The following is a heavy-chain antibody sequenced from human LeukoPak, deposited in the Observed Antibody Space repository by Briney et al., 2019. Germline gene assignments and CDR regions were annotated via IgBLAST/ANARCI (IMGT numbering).Heavy chain of an antibody. D-gene: IGHD2-2*01. CDR2: MSYDGSNK. CDR1: GFTFSIHT. CDR3: ARAAFGTSNFYYYYGMDV. J-gene: IGHJ6*02. Sequence: GGSLRLSCAASGFTFSIHTMHWVRQAPGRGLEWVAVMSYDGSNKYYADSVKGRITISRDNSKNTLYLQMKSLRAEDTAVYYCARAAFGTSNFYYYYGMDVWGQGTTVTVSS. V-gene: IGHV3-30*04.